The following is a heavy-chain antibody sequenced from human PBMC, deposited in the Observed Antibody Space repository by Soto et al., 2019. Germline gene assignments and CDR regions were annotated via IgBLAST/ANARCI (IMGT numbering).Heavy chain of an antibody. V-gene: IGHV4-39*01. D-gene: IGHD3-3*02. CDR1: GGSISSSSYY. J-gene: IGHJ4*02. CDR2: IYYSGST. Sequence: PSETLSLTCTVSGGSISSSSYYWGWIRQPPGKGLEWIGSIYYSGSTYYNPSLKSRVTISVDTSKNQFSLKLSPVTAADTAVYYCARARKGSFLEWSTYYFDYWGQGTLVTVSS. CDR3: ARARKGSFLEWSTYYFDY.